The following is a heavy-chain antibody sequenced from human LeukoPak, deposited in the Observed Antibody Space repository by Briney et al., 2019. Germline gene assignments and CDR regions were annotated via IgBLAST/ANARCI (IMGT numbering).Heavy chain of an antibody. CDR1: GYTFTGYY. V-gene: IGHV1-2*02. D-gene: IGHD6-13*01. J-gene: IGHJ6*02. CDR2: INPNSGGT. CDR3: AMSAAAYNNYYYYGMDV. Sequence: WASVKVSCKASGYTFTGYYMHWVRQAPGQGLEWMGWINPNSGGTNYAQKFQGRVTMTRDTSISTAYMELSRLRSDDTAVYYCAMSAAAYNNYYYYGMDVWGQGTTVTVSS.